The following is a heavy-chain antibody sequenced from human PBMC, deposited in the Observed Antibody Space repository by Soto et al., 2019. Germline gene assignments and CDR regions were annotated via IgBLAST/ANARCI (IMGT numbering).Heavy chain of an antibody. CDR3: TTENPLFGVSSYYYGMDV. D-gene: IGHD3-3*01. Sequence: GGSLRLSCAASGFTFSNAWMSWVRQAPGKGLEWVGRIKSKTDGGTTDYAAPVKGRFTISRDDSRNTLYLQMNSLKTEDTAVYYCTTENPLFGVSSYYYGMDVWGQGTTVTVSS. CDR1: GFTFSNAW. J-gene: IGHJ6*02. V-gene: IGHV3-15*01. CDR2: IKSKTDGGTT.